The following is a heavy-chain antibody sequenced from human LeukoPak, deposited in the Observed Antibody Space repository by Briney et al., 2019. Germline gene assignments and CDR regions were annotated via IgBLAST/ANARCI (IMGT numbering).Heavy chain of an antibody. CDR2: IYPGDSDT. D-gene: IGHD3-10*01. Sequence: GESQKISCKGSGYSFTSYLISWVRQMPVKGLEWMGIIYPGDSDTRYSPSFQGQVTISADKSISTAYLQWSSLKASDTAMYYCARWGGSGSYFVDYWGQGTLVTVSS. CDR1: GYSFTSYL. V-gene: IGHV5-51*01. J-gene: IGHJ4*02. CDR3: ARWGGSGSYFVDY.